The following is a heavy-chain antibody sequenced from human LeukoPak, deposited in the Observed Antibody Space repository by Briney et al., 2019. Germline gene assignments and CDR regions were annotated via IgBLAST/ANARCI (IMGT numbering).Heavy chain of an antibody. V-gene: IGHV1-69*01. CDR1: GGTFSSYA. CDR2: IIPIFGTA. CDR3: ARGSRDDYVWGSYRPYYFDY. D-gene: IGHD3-16*02. Sequence: SVKVSCKASGGTFSSYAISWVRQAPGQGLEWMGGIIPIFGTANYAQKFQGRVTITADESTSTAYMELSSLRSEDTAVYYCARGSRDDYVWGSYRPYYFDYWGQGTLVTVSS. J-gene: IGHJ4*02.